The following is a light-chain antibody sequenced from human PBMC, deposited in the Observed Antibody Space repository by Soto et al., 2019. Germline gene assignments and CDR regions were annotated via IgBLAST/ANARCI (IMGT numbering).Light chain of an antibody. Sequence: DIVMTQSPLSLPVTPVEPASISCRYSQSLLYNNTYNYLDWYVQKPGQSPQLLIYFGSNRAPGVPDRFSGSGSGTDFTLKINRVEAEDVGTYYCMQALQSLTFGQGTRLEI. CDR1: QSLLYNNTYNY. V-gene: IGKV2-28*01. CDR2: FGS. J-gene: IGKJ5*01. CDR3: MQALQSLT.